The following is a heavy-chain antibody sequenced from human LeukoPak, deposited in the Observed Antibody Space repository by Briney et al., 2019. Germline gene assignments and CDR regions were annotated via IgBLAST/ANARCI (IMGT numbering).Heavy chain of an antibody. Sequence: SETLSLTCTVSGGSISGYYWSWIRQPAGKGLECIGRIYTNGNTHYNPSLKSRVTMSVDTSNQFSLRLSSVTAADTAVYYCARDSVTRAFDIWGQGTMVTVSS. CDR1: GGSISGYY. D-gene: IGHD2/OR15-2a*01. CDR2: IYTNGNT. V-gene: IGHV4-4*07. J-gene: IGHJ3*02. CDR3: ARDSVTRAFDI.